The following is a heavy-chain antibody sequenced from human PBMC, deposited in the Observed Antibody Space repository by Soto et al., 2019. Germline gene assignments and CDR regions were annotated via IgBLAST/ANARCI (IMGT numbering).Heavy chain of an antibody. Sequence: PSETLSLTCAVSGDSISSSSYYWAWIRQPPGKGLEWIGSIHYRANSYYSPSLKSRITISVDTSKNQISLRLSSVTAADTVVYYCARPLQLAVSGFDPWGQGTLVTVSS. CDR1: GDSISSSSYY. V-gene: IGHV4-39*01. J-gene: IGHJ5*02. CDR3: ARPLQLAVSGFDP. D-gene: IGHD3-3*02. CDR2: IHYRANS.